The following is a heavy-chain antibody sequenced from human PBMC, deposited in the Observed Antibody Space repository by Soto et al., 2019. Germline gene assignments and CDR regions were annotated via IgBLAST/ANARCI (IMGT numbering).Heavy chain of an antibody. V-gene: IGHV1-46*03. D-gene: IGHD3-3*01. CDR2: INPGGGDR. CDR3: ARPGTIFGAIDY. CDR1: GYGFTSYY. J-gene: IGHJ4*02. Sequence: QVQLVQSGAEVKKPGASVKVSCKASGYGFTSYYLHWVRQAPGQGPEWVGKINPGGGDRTSAQKCQGRGYRTYDTSTNTVYMELSSLRSEDTAIYYCARPGTIFGAIDYWGQGTLVSVSS.